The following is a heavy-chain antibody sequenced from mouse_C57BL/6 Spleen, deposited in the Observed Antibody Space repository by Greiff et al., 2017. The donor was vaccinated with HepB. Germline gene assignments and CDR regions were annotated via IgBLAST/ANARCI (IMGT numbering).Heavy chain of an antibody. Sequence: EVMLVESGGGLVQPGGSLKLSCAASGFTFSDYYMYWVRQTPEKRLEWVAYISNGGGSTYYPDTVKGRFTISRDNAKNTLYLQMSRLKSEDTAMYYCAKHRRSPGYYAMDYWGQGTSVTVSS. CDR3: AKHRRSPGYYAMDY. CDR1: GFTFSDYY. V-gene: IGHV5-12*01. CDR2: ISNGGGST. D-gene: IGHD1-1*01. J-gene: IGHJ4*01.